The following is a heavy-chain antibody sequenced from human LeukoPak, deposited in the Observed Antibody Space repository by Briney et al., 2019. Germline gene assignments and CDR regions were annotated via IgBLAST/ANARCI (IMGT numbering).Heavy chain of an antibody. J-gene: IGHJ3*02. CDR3: ARDQKQYPGDAFDI. V-gene: IGHV4-4*07. Sequence: SETLSLTCTVSGGSISSYYWGWIRQPAGKGLEWIGRIYTSGSTNYNPSLKSRVTMSVDTSKSQFSLKLSSVTAADTAVYYCARDQKQYPGDAFDIWGQGTMVTVSS. CDR1: GGSISSYY. CDR2: IYTSGST. D-gene: IGHD2-2*01.